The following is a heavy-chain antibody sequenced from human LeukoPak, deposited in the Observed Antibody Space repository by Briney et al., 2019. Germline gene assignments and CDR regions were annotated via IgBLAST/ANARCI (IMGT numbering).Heavy chain of an antibody. D-gene: IGHD3-3*01. CDR1: GGSISSSSYY. Sequence: SENLSRTCTGSGGSISSSSYYWGWIRQPPGKGLEWIGSIYYSGSTYYNPALKSRITISVDTSKNQFPLKLSSVTAADTAVYYCARLEGTYYDFWSGYYGLDIWGQGTMVTVSS. J-gene: IGHJ3*02. CDR3: ARLEGTYYDFWSGYYGLDI. V-gene: IGHV4-39*01. CDR2: IYYSGST.